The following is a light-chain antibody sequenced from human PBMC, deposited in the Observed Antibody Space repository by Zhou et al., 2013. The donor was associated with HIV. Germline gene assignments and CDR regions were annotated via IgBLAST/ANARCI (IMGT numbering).Light chain of an antibody. V-gene: IGKV3-11*01. J-gene: IGKJ5*01. Sequence: EIVLTQSPATLSLSPGERATLSCRASQSVSSYLAWYQQEPGQAPRLLIYDASNRATGIPARFSGSGSGTDFTLTISSLEPEDFAVYYCQQRSNWPPSITFGQGTRLESK. CDR1: QSVSSY. CDR2: DAS. CDR3: QQRSNWPPSIT.